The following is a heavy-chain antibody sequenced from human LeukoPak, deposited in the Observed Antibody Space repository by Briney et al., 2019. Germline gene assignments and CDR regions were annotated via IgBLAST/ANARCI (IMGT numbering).Heavy chain of an antibody. J-gene: IGHJ6*03. D-gene: IGHD2-2*01. V-gene: IGHV3-11*04. Sequence: GGSLRLSCAASGFTCSDYYMSWIRQAPGKGLEWVSYISSSGSTIYYADSVKGRFTISRDNAKNSLYLQMNSLRAEDTAVYYCARDHFEVVVVPAAYTRGNYYYYMDVWGKGTTVTISS. CDR2: ISSSGSTI. CDR3: ARDHFEVVVVPAAYTRGNYYYYMDV. CDR1: GFTCSDYY.